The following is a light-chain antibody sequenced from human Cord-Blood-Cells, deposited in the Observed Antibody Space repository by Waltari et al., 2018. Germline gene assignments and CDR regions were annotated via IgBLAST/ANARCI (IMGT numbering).Light chain of an antibody. V-gene: IGLV2-14*01. Sequence: QSALTQPASVSGSPGPSITISCPGTSSDVGGYNYVSWYQQHPGKAPKLMIYDVSKRPSGVSNRFSGSKSGNTDSLTISGLQAEDEADYYCSSYTSSSTYVFGTGTKVTVL. J-gene: IGLJ1*01. CDR2: DVS. CDR3: SSYTSSSTYV. CDR1: SSDVGGYNY.